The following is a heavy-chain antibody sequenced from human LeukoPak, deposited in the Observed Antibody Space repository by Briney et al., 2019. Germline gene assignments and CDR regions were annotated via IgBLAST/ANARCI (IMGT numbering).Heavy chain of an antibody. J-gene: IGHJ5*02. V-gene: IGHV5-10-1*01. Sequence: RGESLKISCKGSGYSFTSYWISWVRQMPGKGLEWMGRIDPSDSYTNYSPSFQGHVTISADKSISTAYPQWSSLKASDTAMYYCATGSYSSSWYWFDPWGQGTLVTVSS. CDR1: GYSFTSYW. D-gene: IGHD6-13*01. CDR2: IDPSDSYT. CDR3: ATGSYSSSWYWFDP.